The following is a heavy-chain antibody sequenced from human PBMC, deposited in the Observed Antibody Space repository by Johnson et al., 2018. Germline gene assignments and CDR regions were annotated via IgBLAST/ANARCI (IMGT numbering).Heavy chain of an antibody. CDR1: GFTFSRYA. CDR2: ISYDGSKK. CDR3: ARFGAFCGGDCSSFQH. Sequence: QVQLVQAGGGVVQPGNSLRLCCAASGFTFSRYAMHWVRQAPGKGLQWVAVISYDGSKKSYVDSVKGRFTISRDNAKNSLYLQRNSLRAEDTAVYYCARFGAFCGGDCSSFQHWGQGTLVTVST. D-gene: IGHD2-21*02. V-gene: IGHV3-30*03. J-gene: IGHJ1*01.